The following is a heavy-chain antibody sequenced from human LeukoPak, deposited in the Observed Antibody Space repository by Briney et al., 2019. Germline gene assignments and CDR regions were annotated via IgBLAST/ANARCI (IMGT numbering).Heavy chain of an antibody. V-gene: IGHV4-39*07. J-gene: IGHJ4*02. CDR1: GGSISSYY. CDR2: IYYSGST. CDR3: ARDHHFGVVIIMHYFDC. D-gene: IGHD3-3*01. Sequence: SETLSLTCTVSGGSISSYYWGWVRQPPGKGLGWIGSIYYSGSTYYNPSLKSRATISVDTSKNQFSLKLSSVTAADTAVYYCARDHHFGVVIIMHYFDCWGQGTLVTVSS.